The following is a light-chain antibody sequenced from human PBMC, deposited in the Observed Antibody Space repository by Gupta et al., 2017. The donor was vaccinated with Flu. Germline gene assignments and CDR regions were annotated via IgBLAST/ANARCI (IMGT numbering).Light chain of an antibody. CDR1: NIGSES. V-gene: IGLV3-21*01. CDR2: DDT. Sequence: TARLTGGGNNIGSESGHLFQQKPGQAPVLVFYDDTDRPSGIAERCAGSNSGNTATLTISRVEDGDEADYYCQLWHSSGDHTYGVFGGGTKLTVL. CDR3: QLWHSSGDHTYGV. J-gene: IGLJ3*02.